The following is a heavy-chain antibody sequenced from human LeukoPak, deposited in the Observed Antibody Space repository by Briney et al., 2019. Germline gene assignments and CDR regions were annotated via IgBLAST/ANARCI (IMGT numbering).Heavy chain of an antibody. Sequence: PSETLSLTCTVPGGSISIYFWSWLRQPPGKGLEWIGYIYYTGMTNSNPSLKSRVTISMDTSKNQFSLNLRSVTAADTAIYYCARHGRMVIMSKFSTGIDQWGQGTLVTVSS. J-gene: IGHJ4*02. CDR1: GGSISIYF. CDR3: ARHGRMVIMSKFSTGIDQ. D-gene: IGHD2-8*01. CDR2: IYYTGMT. V-gene: IGHV4-59*08.